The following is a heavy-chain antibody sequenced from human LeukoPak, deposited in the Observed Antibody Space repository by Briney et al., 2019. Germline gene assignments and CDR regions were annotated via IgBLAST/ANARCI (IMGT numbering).Heavy chain of an antibody. D-gene: IGHD6-19*01. CDR3: ARGLYSSGWYGYYFDY. V-gene: IGHV1-8*01. CDR2: MNPNSGNT. J-gene: IGHJ4*02. CDR1: GYTFTSYD. Sequence: GASVKVSCKASGYTFTSYDINWVRQATGQGLEWMGWMNPNSGNTGYAQKFQGGVTMTRNTSISTAYMELSSLRSEDTAVYYCARGLYSSGWYGYYFDYWGQGTLVTVSS.